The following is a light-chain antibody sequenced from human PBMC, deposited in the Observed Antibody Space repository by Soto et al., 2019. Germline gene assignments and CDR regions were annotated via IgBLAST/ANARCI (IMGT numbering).Light chain of an antibody. CDR1: QSVSSSY. V-gene: IGKV3-20*01. CDR2: GAA. J-gene: IGKJ2*01. CDR3: QQFGRPPVYT. Sequence: EIVLTQSPGTLSLSPGARATLSCRASQSVSSSYLAWYQQKPGQAPRLLIYGAARRATGIQDRFRGSGSGTDVTLTISRLEPEDFAVYYCQQFGRPPVYTFGQGTKLEIK.